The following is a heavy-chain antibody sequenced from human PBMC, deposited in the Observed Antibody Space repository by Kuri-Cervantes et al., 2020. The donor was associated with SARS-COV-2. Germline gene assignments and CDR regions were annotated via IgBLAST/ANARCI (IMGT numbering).Heavy chain of an antibody. Sequence: GGSLRLSCAASGFTFSSYAMSWVRQAPGKGLEWVSVIYSGGSSTYYADSVKGRFTISRDNSKNTLYLQMNSLRAEDTAVYYCARAPTVTLDYWGQGTLVTVSS. CDR1: GFTFSSYA. V-gene: IGHV3-23*03. CDR2: IYSGGSST. D-gene: IGHD4-17*01. CDR3: ARAPTVTLDY. J-gene: IGHJ4*02.